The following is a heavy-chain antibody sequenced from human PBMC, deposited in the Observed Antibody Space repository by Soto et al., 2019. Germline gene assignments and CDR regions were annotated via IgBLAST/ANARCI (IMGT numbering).Heavy chain of an antibody. J-gene: IGHJ4*02. Sequence: QVQLQQWGAGLLKPSETLSLTCAVYGGSFSGYYWSWIRQPPGKGLEWIGEINHSGSTNYNPSLKRRTTISVDTSKNQLSLTRSSVTAADTAVYYCARAAPRCCSGGSCYTGRHYWGQGTLITVSS. V-gene: IGHV4-34*01. CDR2: INHSGST. D-gene: IGHD2-15*01. CDR1: GGSFSGYY. CDR3: ARAAPRCCSGGSCYTGRHY.